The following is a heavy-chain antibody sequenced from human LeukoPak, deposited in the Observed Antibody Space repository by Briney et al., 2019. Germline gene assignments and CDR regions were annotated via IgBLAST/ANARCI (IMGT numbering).Heavy chain of an antibody. J-gene: IGHJ3*02. V-gene: IGHV4-59*08. D-gene: IGHD5-24*01. CDR3: ARHERDASLDHALDI. CDR2: IYYSGRT. Sequence: PSETLSLTCTVSGGSISSYYWSWVRQPPGKGLEWIGYIYYSGRTSYNPSLKSRVTMLVDTSKNQFSLKLSSVTAADTAVYYCARHERDASLDHALDIWGQGTMVTVSS. CDR1: GGSISSYY.